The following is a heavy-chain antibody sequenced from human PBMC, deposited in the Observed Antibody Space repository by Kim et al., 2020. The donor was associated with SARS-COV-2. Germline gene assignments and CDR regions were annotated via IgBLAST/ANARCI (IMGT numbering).Heavy chain of an antibody. Sequence: LKSLVTISVDTSKNQFSLKLSSVTAADTAVYYCARERGKYYDSRYDAFDIWGQGTMVTVAS. V-gene: IGHV4-30-2*05. D-gene: IGHD3-22*01. CDR3: ARERGKYYDSRYDAFDI. J-gene: IGHJ3*02.